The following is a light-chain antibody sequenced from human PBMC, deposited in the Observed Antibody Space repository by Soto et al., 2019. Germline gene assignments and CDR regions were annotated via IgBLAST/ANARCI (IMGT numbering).Light chain of an antibody. J-gene: IGKJ5*01. CDR2: SAF. CDR1: QSISNN. Sequence: EIWMTHSPGTLSLSQGERATLSCSASQSISNNLALYQQKPGQAPRLVIYSAFTRATGIPARFSGSGSGTDFNLTIIRMEPKDFAVYYCQHRSNWPITFGQGTRLEIK. V-gene: IGKV3-11*01. CDR3: QHRSNWPIT.